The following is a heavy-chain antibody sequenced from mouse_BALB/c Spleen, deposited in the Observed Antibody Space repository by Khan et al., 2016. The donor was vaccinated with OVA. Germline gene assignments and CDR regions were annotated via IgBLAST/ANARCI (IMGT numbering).Heavy chain of an antibody. J-gene: IGHJ3*01. CDR1: GFTFSTYG. CDR3: ASHLTGSFAY. CDR2: INSDGYYT. D-gene: IGHD4-1*01. Sequence: EVELVESGGDLVKPGGSLRLSCAASGFTFSTYGMSWVRQFPDKRLEWVATINSDGYYTYYPDTLKGRFTIPRNNAENTLYLQMSSLKSEDTVIYYCASHLTGSFAYWGQGTLVTVST. V-gene: IGHV5-6*01.